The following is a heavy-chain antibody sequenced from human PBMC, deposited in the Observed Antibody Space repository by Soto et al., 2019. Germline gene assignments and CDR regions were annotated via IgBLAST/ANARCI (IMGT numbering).Heavy chain of an antibody. CDR3: AGSMIVVVPPYNWFDP. J-gene: IGHJ5*02. Sequence: ASVKVSCKASGGTFSSYAISWVRQAPGQGLEWMGGIIPIFGTANYAQKFQGRVTITADESTSTAYMELSSLRSEDTAVYYCAGSMIVVVPPYNWFDPWGQGTLVTVSS. CDR1: GGTFSSYA. D-gene: IGHD3-22*01. V-gene: IGHV1-69*13. CDR2: IIPIFGTA.